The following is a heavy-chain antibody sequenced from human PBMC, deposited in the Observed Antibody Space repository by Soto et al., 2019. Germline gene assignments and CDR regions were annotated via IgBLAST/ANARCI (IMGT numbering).Heavy chain of an antibody. J-gene: IGHJ5*02. D-gene: IGHD3-9*01. CDR2: IVVGSGNT. V-gene: IGHV1-58*01. CDR3: AREADILNWFDP. CDR1: GFTFTSSA. Sequence: SVKVSCKASGFTFTSSAVQWVRQARGQRLEWIGWIVVGSGNTNYAQKFQERVTISRDNAKNSLYLQMNSLRAEDTAVYYCAREADILNWFDPWGQGTLVTVSS.